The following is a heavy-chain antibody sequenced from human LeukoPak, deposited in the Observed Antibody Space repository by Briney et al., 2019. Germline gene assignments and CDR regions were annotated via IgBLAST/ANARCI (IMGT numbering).Heavy chain of an antibody. V-gene: IGHV3-11*04. Sequence: GGSLRLSCAASGFTFSDYYMSWIRQAPGKGLEWVSYISSSGSTIYYADSVKGRFTISRDNAKNSLYLQMNSLRAEDTAVYYCARARFGARLRFLEWLESYYFDYWGQGTLVTVSS. CDR3: ARARFGARLRFLEWLESYYFDY. CDR1: GFTFSDYY. CDR2: ISSSGSTI. J-gene: IGHJ4*02. D-gene: IGHD3-3*01.